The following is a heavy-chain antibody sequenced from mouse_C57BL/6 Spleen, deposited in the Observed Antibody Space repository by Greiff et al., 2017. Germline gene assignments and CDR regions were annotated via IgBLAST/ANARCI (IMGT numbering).Heavy chain of an antibody. CDR1: GYTFTDYE. D-gene: IGHD1-1*01. Sequence: QVQLQQSGAELVRPGASVTLSCKASGYTFTDYEMHWVKQTPVHGLEWIGAIDPETGGTAYNQKFKGKAILTADKSSRTAYMGLRRLTSEDSAVEYCKRRDYVGAMDYWGQGTSVTVSS. CDR3: KRRDYVGAMDY. CDR2: IDPETGGT. V-gene: IGHV1-15*01. J-gene: IGHJ4*01.